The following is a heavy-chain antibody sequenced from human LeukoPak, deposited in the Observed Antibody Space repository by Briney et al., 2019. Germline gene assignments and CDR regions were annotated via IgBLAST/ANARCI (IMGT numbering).Heavy chain of an antibody. CDR2: IHYRGNT. D-gene: IGHD3-22*01. V-gene: IGHV4-39*01. CDR1: GGSLSSTNYY. CDR3: ARQDSSGYYIPSAFDI. Sequence: SETLSLTCTVSGGSLSSTNYYWSFLRQPPGKGLEWIGSIHYRGNTYYNPSLNSRTTISVDTSENQFSLKLSSVTDADTAVYYCARQDSSGYYIPSAFDIWGQGTIVTVSS. J-gene: IGHJ3*02.